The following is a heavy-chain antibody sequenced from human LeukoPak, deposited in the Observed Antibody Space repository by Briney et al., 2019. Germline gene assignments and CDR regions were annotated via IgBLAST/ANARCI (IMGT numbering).Heavy chain of an antibody. V-gene: IGHV3-23*01. Sequence: PGGSLRLSCAASGCNFNNYHMTWVRQAPGEGLEWVSIITFSGDTAYYADSVKGRFTISRDNSKNTLYLQMNSLRAEDTAVYYCAKKSQSRGRGAFDIWGQGTMVTVSS. CDR1: GCNFNNYH. D-gene: IGHD3-10*01. J-gene: IGHJ3*02. CDR3: AKKSQSRGRGAFDI. CDR2: ITFSGDTA.